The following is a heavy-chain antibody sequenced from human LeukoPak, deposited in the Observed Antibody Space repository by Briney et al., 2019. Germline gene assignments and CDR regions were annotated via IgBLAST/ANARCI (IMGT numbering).Heavy chain of an antibody. V-gene: IGHV1-2*02. CDR2: IDTNSGGT. J-gene: IGHJ4*02. CDR1: VYTFTAYY. D-gene: IGHD2-15*01. Sequence: GASVTVSFKASVYTFTAYYMHWVRQAPGQGLEWMGWIDTNSGGTNYAQKFQGRVTITRDTSIGTAYMELSSLISDDTAVYYCASEAYCSGGSCSLHRVASWGQGTLVTVSS. CDR3: ASEAYCSGGSCSLHRVAS.